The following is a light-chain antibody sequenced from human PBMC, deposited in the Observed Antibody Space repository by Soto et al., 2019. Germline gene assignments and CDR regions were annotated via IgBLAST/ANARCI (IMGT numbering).Light chain of an antibody. Sequence: DIVLTQTPLASPVTLGQPASISCRSSQSLVHSDGNTYLSWFHQRPGQPPRLLIDKVSNRFSGVPDSFSGSGAGTDFTLKISRVEAVDVGIYLCMQATQYRPYTFGQGTKLEIK. CDR2: KVS. CDR3: MQATQYRPYT. V-gene: IGKV2-24*01. J-gene: IGKJ2*01. CDR1: QSLVHSDGNTY.